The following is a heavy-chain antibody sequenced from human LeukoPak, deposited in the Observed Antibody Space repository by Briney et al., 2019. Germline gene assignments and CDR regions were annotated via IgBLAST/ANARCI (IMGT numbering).Heavy chain of an antibody. J-gene: IGHJ3*02. CDR2: INPNSGGT. V-gene: IGHV1-2*02. D-gene: IGHD6-13*01. Sequence: ASVKVSCKASGYTFTGYYMHWVRQAPGQGLEWMGWINPNSGGTNYAQKFQGRVTMTRDTSISTAYMELSRLRSDDTAVYYCARERGAAAVPDAFDIWGQGTMVTVSS. CDR1: GYTFTGYY. CDR3: ARERGAAAVPDAFDI.